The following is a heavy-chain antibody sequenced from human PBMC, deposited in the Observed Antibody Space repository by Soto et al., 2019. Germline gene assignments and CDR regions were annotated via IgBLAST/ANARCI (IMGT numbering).Heavy chain of an antibody. J-gene: IGHJ4*02. CDR1: GGTFSNYT. CDR3: ARGSGEGFDY. Sequence: QVQLVQSGAEVKKPGSSVKVSCKASGGTFSNYTISWVRQAPGQGLEWMGRIIPILGIANYAQKFQGRVTITADKSTSTAYRELSRLRSEETAVYYCARGSGEGFDYWGQGTLVTVSS. V-gene: IGHV1-69*02. CDR2: IIPILGIA. D-gene: IGHD2-21*01.